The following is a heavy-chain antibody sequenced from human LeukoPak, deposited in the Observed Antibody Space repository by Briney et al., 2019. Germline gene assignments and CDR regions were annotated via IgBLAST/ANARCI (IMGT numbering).Heavy chain of an antibody. V-gene: IGHV4-38-2*01. Sequence: SETLSLTCAVSGYSISSGYYWGWIRQPPGKGLEWIGSIYHSGSTYDNPSLKSRVTISVDTSKNQFSLKLSSVTAADTAVYYCARVGYSSSWYPDYWGQGTLVTVSS. J-gene: IGHJ4*02. CDR1: GYSISSGYY. CDR2: IYHSGST. D-gene: IGHD6-13*01. CDR3: ARVGYSSSWYPDY.